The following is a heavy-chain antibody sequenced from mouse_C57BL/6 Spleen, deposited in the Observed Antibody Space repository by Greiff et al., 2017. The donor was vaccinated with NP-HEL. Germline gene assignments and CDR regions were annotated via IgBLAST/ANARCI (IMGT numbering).Heavy chain of an antibody. V-gene: IGHV2-5*01. J-gene: IGHJ2*01. CDR1: GFSLTSYG. CDR2: IWRGGST. Sequence: QVQLKESGPGLVQPSQSLSITCTVSGFSLTSYGVHWVRQSPGKGLEWLGVIWRGGSTDYNAAFMSRLSITKDNSKSQVFFKMNSLQADDTAIYYCAKNANLLGGYYFDYWGQGTTLTVSS. D-gene: IGHD4-1*01. CDR3: AKNANLLGGYYFDY.